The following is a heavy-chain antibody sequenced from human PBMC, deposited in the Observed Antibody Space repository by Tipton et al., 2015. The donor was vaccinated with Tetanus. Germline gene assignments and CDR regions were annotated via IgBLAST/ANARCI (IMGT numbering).Heavy chain of an antibody. CDR1: GGSLSRYY. V-gene: IGHV4-30-4*02. J-gene: IGHJ3*02. CDR3: ARNVYTVTNDAFDI. CDR2: IHRSGLA. D-gene: IGHD4-11*01. Sequence: GLVKPSDTLSLTCAVYGGSLSRYYWTWIRQPPGKGLEWIAFIHRSGLAFSKPSLKSRVSISIDTSQNQFSLRLTSVTAADTAVYFCARNVYTVTNDAFDIWGHGTLVNVSS.